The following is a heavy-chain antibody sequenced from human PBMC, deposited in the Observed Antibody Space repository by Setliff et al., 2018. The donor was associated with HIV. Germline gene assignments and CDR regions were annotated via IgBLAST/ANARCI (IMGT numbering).Heavy chain of an antibody. CDR1: GGSITSNRHY. CDR3: ARDSEPMSGTWYDY. CDR2: VHHSGRTT. V-gene: IGHV4-39*07. D-gene: IGHD1-1*01. J-gene: IGHJ4*02. Sequence: SETLSLTCTVSGGSITSNRHYWSWIRQSPGKGLEWIGEVHHSGRTTNYNPSLKSRVTMSVDTSKNQFSLKLTSVTAADTGTYYCARDSEPMSGTWYDYWGQGTLVTVSS.